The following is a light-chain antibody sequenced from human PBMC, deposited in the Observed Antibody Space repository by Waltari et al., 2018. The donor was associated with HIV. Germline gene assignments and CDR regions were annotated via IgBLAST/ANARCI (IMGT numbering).Light chain of an antibody. Sequence: GQTASVTCSGDSLGTQYVYWYQHKPGQSPVLVIYQDTKRPSGIPERFSGSNSGNTATLTISGTQVMDEADYYCQAWDSNTAVFGSGTKVTV. J-gene: IGLJ1*01. CDR1: SLGTQY. CDR3: QAWDSNTAV. CDR2: QDT. V-gene: IGLV3-1*01.